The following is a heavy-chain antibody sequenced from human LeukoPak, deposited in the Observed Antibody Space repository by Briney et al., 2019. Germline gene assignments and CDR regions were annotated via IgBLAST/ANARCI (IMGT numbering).Heavy chain of an antibody. CDR2: IYYSGTT. Sequence: SETLSLTCTVSGGSISNSYYYWGWTRQPPGEALEWIGSIYYSGTTYYKPSLKSRVTISVDTSKNQFSLKLSSVTAADTAVYYCARHPYGDYESWYFDLWGRGTLVTVSS. V-gene: IGHV4-39*01. J-gene: IGHJ2*01. CDR3: ARHPYGDYESWYFDL. D-gene: IGHD4-17*01. CDR1: GGSISNSYYY.